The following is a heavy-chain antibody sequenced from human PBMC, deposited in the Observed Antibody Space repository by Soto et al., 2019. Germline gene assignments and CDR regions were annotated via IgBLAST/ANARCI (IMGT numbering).Heavy chain of an antibody. CDR2: ISTYNGNT. CDR1: GYTFTGYY. J-gene: IGHJ4*02. CDR3: ARGTIDINY. D-gene: IGHD3-9*01. Sequence: ASVKVSCKASGYTFTGYYLHWVRQAPGQGLEWMGWISTYNGNTNYAQKVQGRVTMTTDTSTRTAYMELRSLRSDDTAVYYCARGTIDINYWGQGTLVTVSS. V-gene: IGHV1-18*04.